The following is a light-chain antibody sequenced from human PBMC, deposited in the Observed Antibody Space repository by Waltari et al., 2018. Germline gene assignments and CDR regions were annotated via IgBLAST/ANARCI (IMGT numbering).Light chain of an antibody. V-gene: IGLV2-8*01. CDR2: DAN. CDR3: NSYAGSKHYV. J-gene: IGLJ1*01. CDR1: SSDVGGYDY. Sequence: QSALTQPPSASGSPGQSVTISCTGTSSDVGGYDYVSWYQQPPGKAPTLMIYDANKRPSGVPDRFSGSKSGNTASLTVSGLQAEDEADYFCNSYAGSKHYVFGTGTKVTVL.